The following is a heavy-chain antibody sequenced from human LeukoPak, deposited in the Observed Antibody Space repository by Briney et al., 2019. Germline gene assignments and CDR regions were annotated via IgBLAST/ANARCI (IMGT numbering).Heavy chain of an antibody. D-gene: IGHD4-11*01. V-gene: IGHV1-18*01. Sequence: ASVKVSCKASGYTFTSYGISWVRQAPGQGLEWMGWISAYNGNTNYAQKLQGRVTMTTDTSTNTAYMELRSLRSDDTAVYYCARARKSKTTVTHWGQGTLVTVSS. J-gene: IGHJ4*02. CDR2: ISAYNGNT. CDR3: ARARKSKTTVTH. CDR1: GYTFTSYG.